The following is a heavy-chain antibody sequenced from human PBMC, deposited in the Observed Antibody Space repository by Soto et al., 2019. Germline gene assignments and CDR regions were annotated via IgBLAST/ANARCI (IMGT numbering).Heavy chain of an antibody. Sequence: ASVKVSCKASGYTFTSYGISWVRQAPGQGLEWMGWISAYNGNTNYAQKLQGRVTMTTDTSTSTAYMELRSLRSDDTAVYYRARDRGCSGGSCYLRDGMDVWGQGTTVTVSS. V-gene: IGHV1-18*04. CDR2: ISAYNGNT. CDR3: ARDRGCSGGSCYLRDGMDV. J-gene: IGHJ6*02. D-gene: IGHD2-15*01. CDR1: GYTFTSYG.